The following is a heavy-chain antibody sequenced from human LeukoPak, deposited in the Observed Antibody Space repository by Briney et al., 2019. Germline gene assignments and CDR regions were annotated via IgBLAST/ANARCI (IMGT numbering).Heavy chain of an antibody. V-gene: IGHV1-69*04. J-gene: IGHJ5*02. D-gene: IGHD6-19*01. Sequence: ASVKVSCKASGGTFSSYAISWVRQAPGQGLEWMGRIIPILGIANYAQKFQGRVTITADKSTSTAYMEPSSLRSEDTAVYYCARVGGDSSGWSWFDPWGQGTLVTVSS. CDR2: IIPILGIA. CDR3: ARVGGDSSGWSWFDP. CDR1: GGTFSSYA.